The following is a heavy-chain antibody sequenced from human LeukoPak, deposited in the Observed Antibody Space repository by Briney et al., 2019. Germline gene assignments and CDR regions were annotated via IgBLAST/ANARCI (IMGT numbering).Heavy chain of an antibody. CDR1: GFSLSTSGVG. V-gene: IGHV2-5*02. J-gene: IGHJ5*02. CDR2: IYWDDDK. CDR3: AHTKTTYYDILTGFIYIRNWFDP. D-gene: IGHD3-9*01. Sequence: SGPTLVKPTQTLTLTCTFSGFSLSTSGVGVGWIRQPPGKALEWLALIYWDDDKRYSPSLKSRLTITKDTSKNQMVLTMTNMDPVDTATYYCAHTKTTYYDILTGFIYIRNWFDPWGQGTLVTVSS.